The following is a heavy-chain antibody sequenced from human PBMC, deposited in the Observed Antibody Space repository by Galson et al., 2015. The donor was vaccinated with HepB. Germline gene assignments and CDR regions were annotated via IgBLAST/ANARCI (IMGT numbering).Heavy chain of an antibody. J-gene: IGHJ6*02. V-gene: IGHV3-49*04. D-gene: IGHD2-2*01. CDR3: TRVGYCSSTSCYYYYYGMDV. CDR2: IRSKAYGGTT. CDR1: GFTFGDYA. Sequence: SLRLSCAASGFTFGDYAMSWVRQAPGKGLEWVGFIRSKAYGGTTEYAASVKGRFTISRDDSKSIAYLQMNSLKTEDTAVYYCTRVGYCSSTSCYYYYYGMDVWGQGTTVTVSS.